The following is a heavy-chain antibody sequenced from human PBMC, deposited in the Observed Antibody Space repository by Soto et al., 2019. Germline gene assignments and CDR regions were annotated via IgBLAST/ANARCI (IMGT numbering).Heavy chain of an antibody. J-gene: IGHJ4*02. D-gene: IGHD2-2*02. CDR3: ARENGRYTTYEIDY. Sequence: QVQLQESGPGLVKPSETLSLTCTVSGGSISGSYWTWIRQPPGKGLEWIGYIHYTGSTNYNPSLKTRATISIDTSHNRFSLKLTSVTAADTAVYYCARENGRYTTYEIDYWGQGTLVTVSS. CDR1: GGSISGSY. CDR2: IHYTGST. V-gene: IGHV4-59*01.